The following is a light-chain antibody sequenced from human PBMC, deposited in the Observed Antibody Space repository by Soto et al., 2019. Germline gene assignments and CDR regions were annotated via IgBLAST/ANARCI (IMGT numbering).Light chain of an antibody. CDR2: GAS. J-gene: IGKJ1*01. CDR3: QQYGSSPPET. V-gene: IGKV3-20*01. Sequence: EIVLTQSPGTLSLSPGERATLSCRASQSVSSSYLAWYQQKPGQAPRLLIYGASSRATGIPDRFSGSGSGTDFTLTISRLEPEDSAVYYCQQYGSSPPETFGQGTKV. CDR1: QSVSSSY.